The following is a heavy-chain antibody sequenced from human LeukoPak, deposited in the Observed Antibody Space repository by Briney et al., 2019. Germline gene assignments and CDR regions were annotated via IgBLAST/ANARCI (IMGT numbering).Heavy chain of an antibody. CDR1: EYSFPNYC. CDR2: IYPDDSDT. V-gene: IGHV5-51*01. J-gene: IGHJ4*02. D-gene: IGHD3-22*01. CDR3: ARLGDYYDSSGYYSTDFYFDY. Sequence: GESLKISCNHSEYSFPNYCIGWVRQMPGKSLEWMGIIYPDDSDTRYSPSFQGQVTISADQSISTAYLQWSSLKASDTAMYYCARLGDYYDSSGYYSTDFYFDYWGQGPLVTVSS.